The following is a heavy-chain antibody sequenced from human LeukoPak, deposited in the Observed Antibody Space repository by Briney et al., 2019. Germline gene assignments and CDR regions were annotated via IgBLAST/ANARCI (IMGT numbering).Heavy chain of an antibody. J-gene: IGHJ6*03. V-gene: IGHV4-61*02. CDR1: GGSISSGSYY. CDR2: IYTSGST. D-gene: IGHD2-2*01. Sequence: SETLSLTCTVSGGSISSGSYYWSWIRQPAGKGLEWIGRIYTSGSTNYNPSLKSRVTISVDTSKNQFSLKLSSVTAADTAVYYCARVCPAAMYYYYYMDVWGKGTTVTVSS. CDR3: ARVCPAAMYYYYYMDV.